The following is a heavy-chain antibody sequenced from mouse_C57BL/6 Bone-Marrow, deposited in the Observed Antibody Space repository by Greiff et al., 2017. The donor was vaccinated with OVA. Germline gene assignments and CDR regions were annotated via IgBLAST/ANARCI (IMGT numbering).Heavy chain of an antibody. D-gene: IGHD3-3*01. CDR3: ARQGLFYAMDY. Sequence: EVQGVESGGDLVKPGGSLKLSCAASGFTFSSYGMSWVRQTPDKRLEWVATISSGGSYTYYPDSVKGRFTISRDNAKNTLYLQMSSLKSEDTAMYYCARQGLFYAMDYWGQGTSVTVSS. CDR1: GFTFSSYG. CDR2: ISSGGSYT. V-gene: IGHV5-6*01. J-gene: IGHJ4*01.